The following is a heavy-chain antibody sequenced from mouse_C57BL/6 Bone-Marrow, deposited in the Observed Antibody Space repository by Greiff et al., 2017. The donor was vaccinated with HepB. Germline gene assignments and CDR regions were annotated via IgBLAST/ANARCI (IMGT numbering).Heavy chain of an antibody. J-gene: IGHJ4*01. CDR2: IYPRSGNT. CDR1: GYTFTSYG. V-gene: IGHV1-81*01. CDR3: ARDPYYYGSSYGGAMDY. Sequence: VQLQQSGAELARPGASVKLSCKASGYTFTSYGISWVKQRTGQGLEWIGVIYPRSGNTFYNEKFKGKATLTADKSSSTAYMEIRSLTSEASAVYFCARDPYYYGSSYGGAMDYWGQGPSVTVSS. D-gene: IGHD1-1*01.